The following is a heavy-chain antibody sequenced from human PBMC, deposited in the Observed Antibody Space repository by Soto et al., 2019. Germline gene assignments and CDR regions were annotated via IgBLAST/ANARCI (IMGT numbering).Heavy chain of an antibody. D-gene: IGHD1-26*01. J-gene: IGHJ4*02. CDR3: AKALEAWELLSHFDY. Sequence: EVQLLESGGGLVQPGGSLRLSCAASGFTFSSYAMSWVRQAPGKGLEWVSAISGSGGSTYYADSVKGRFTISRDKSKNTLYLQMNSLRAEDTAVYYCAKALEAWELLSHFDYWGQGTLVTVSS. V-gene: IGHV3-23*01. CDR2: ISGSGGST. CDR1: GFTFSSYA.